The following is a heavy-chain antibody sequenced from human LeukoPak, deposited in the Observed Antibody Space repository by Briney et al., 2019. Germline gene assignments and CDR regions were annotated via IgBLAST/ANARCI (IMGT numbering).Heavy chain of an antibody. V-gene: IGHV1-69*06. CDR2: IIPIFGTA. CDR3: ARVGGAEGGQEDNGYSGYG. J-gene: IGHJ4*02. D-gene: IGHD5-12*01. CDR1: GGTFSSYA. Sequence: ASVKVSCKASGGTFSSYAISWVRQAPGQGLEWMGRIIPIFGTANYAQKFQGRVTITADKSTSTAYMELSSLRSEDTAVYYCARVGGAEGGQEDNGYSGYGWGQGTLVTVSS.